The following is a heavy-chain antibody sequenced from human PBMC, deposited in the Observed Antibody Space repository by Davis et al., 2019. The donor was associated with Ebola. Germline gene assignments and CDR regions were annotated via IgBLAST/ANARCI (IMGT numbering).Heavy chain of an antibody. J-gene: IGHJ5*02. Sequence: PGGSLRLSCAASGFTLSSYGMNWVRQAPGKGLEWVSYISTSSSTIYYADSVKGRFTISRDNSKNTLYLQMNSLRAEDTAVYYCAKEDPTGGWFDPWGQGTLVTVSS. V-gene: IGHV3-48*01. CDR2: ISTSSSTI. D-gene: IGHD4-11*01. CDR3: AKEDPTGGWFDP. CDR1: GFTLSSYG.